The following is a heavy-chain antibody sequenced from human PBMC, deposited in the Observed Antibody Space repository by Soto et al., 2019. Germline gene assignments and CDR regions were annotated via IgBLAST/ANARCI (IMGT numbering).Heavy chain of an antibody. CDR2: IIPIFGTA. V-gene: IGHV1-69*13. CDR1: GGTFSSYA. CDR3: ARGYCSSTSCYWRHYYYGMDV. D-gene: IGHD2-2*01. Sequence: SVKVSCKASGGTFSSYAISWVRQAPGQGLEWMGGIIPIFGTANYAQKFQGRVAITADESTSTAYMELSSLRSEDTAVYYCARGYCSSTSCYWRHYYYGMDVWGQGTTVTVS. J-gene: IGHJ6*02.